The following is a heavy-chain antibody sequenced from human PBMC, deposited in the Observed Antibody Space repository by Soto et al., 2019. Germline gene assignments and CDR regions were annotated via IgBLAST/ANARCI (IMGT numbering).Heavy chain of an antibody. CDR1: GGSISSSSYY. Sequence: KTSETLSLTCTVSGGSISSSSYYWGWIRQPPGKGLEWIGSIYYSGSTYYNPSLKSRVTISVDTSKNQFSLKLSSVTAADTAVYYCARHSSRWLQPAVAFDIWGQGTMVTVSS. CDR2: IYYSGST. D-gene: IGHD5-12*01. CDR3: ARHSSRWLQPAVAFDI. J-gene: IGHJ3*02. V-gene: IGHV4-39*01.